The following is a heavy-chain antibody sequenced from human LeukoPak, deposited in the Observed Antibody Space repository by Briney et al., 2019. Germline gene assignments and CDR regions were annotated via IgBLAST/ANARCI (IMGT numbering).Heavy chain of an antibody. V-gene: IGHV4-30-4*08. CDR2: IYYSGNT. D-gene: IGHD3-16*01. CDR1: GGSISSGDYY. Sequence: SETLSLTCTVSGGSISSGDYYWSWIRQPPGKGLEWIGYIYYSGNTYYNPSLKSRVTISVDTSKNQFSLKLSSVTAADTAVYYCARDLGGLNWFDPWGQGTLVTVSS. CDR3: ARDLGGLNWFDP. J-gene: IGHJ5*02.